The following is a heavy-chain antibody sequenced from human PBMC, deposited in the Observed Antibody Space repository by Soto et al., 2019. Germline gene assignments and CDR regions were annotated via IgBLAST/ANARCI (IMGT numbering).Heavy chain of an antibody. CDR3: ASYTPGKNAFDI. CDR1: GGSFSGYY. J-gene: IGHJ3*02. D-gene: IGHD2-15*01. V-gene: IGHV4-34*01. Sequence: SETLSLTCAVYGGSFSGYYWSWIRQPPGKGLEWIGEINHSGSTNYNPSLKSRVTISVDTSKNQFSLKLSSVTAADTAVYYCASYTPGKNAFDIWGQGTMVTVSS. CDR2: INHSGST.